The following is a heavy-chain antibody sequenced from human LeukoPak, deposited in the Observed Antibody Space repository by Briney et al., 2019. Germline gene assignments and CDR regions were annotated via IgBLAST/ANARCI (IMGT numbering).Heavy chain of an antibody. V-gene: IGHV3-72*01. D-gene: IGHD2-2*01. Sequence: GSLRLSCAASGFTFGDHYMDWVRQAPGKGLEWVSRTKNKANSYTTQYAASVKGRFTVSRDDSKNSLSLQMNNLETEDTAVYYCARDASASLDYWGQGTLVTVSS. CDR3: ARDASASLDY. CDR2: TKNKANSYTT. J-gene: IGHJ4*02. CDR1: GFTFGDHY.